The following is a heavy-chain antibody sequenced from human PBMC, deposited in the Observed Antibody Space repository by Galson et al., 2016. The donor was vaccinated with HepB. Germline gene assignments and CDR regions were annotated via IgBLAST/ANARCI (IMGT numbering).Heavy chain of an antibody. CDR1: GGSITSVGYY. Sequence: TLSLTCTVVGGSITSVGYYWNWIRQHPGKGLEWIGYSHNSGTTFYNPSLKSRVTISVDTSKNQFSLKLSSVTAADTAVYYCARVGSGNDYGRGNYYYAVDVWGQGTTVTVSS. CDR2: SHNSGTT. CDR3: ARVGSGNDYGRGNYYYAVDV. D-gene: IGHD5-12*01. J-gene: IGHJ6*02. V-gene: IGHV4-31*03.